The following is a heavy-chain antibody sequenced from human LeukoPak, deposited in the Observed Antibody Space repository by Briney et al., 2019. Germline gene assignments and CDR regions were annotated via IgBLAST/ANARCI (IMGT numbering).Heavy chain of an antibody. D-gene: IGHD6-19*01. Sequence: GGSLRLSCEVSGFTLRSYAMSWVRQAPGKGLEWVSVIASDGGAKFYADSVKGRFTLSRDNSKNMFFLQMNFLTVEDTAIYYCAREATWGQWYFDHWGQGTPVTVSS. J-gene: IGHJ4*02. CDR1: GFTLRSYA. CDR3: AREATWGQWYFDH. V-gene: IGHV3-30*03. CDR2: IASDGGAK.